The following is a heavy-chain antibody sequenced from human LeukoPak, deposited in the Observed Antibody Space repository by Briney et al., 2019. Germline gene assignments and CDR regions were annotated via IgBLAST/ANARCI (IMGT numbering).Heavy chain of an antibody. CDR3: ARTSSGWYYFDY. V-gene: IGHV4-59*01. D-gene: IGHD6-19*01. J-gene: IGHJ4*02. Sequence: ASETLSLTCTVSGGSINSYYWSWIRQPPGKGLEWIGYIHYSGSTNYNPSLKSRVTISLDTSKNQFSLKLRSVTAVDTAVYYCARTSSGWYYFDYWGQGTLVTVSS. CDR2: IHYSGST. CDR1: GGSINSYY.